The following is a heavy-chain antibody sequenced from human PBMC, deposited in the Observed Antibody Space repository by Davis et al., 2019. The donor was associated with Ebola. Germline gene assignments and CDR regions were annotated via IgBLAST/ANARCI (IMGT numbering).Heavy chain of an antibody. Sequence: APSANVSCKASRYTFTSYAMHWVRQAPGQRLEWMGWINAGTGNTKYSQTFQDRATITRDTSASTAYMELSSLRSEDTAVYYCARDLYGRGNVVVPAAGDYWGQGTLVTVSS. CDR3: ARDLYGRGNVVVPAAGDY. CDR2: INAGTGNT. CDR1: RYTFTSYA. D-gene: IGHD2-2*01. V-gene: IGHV1-3*01. J-gene: IGHJ4*02.